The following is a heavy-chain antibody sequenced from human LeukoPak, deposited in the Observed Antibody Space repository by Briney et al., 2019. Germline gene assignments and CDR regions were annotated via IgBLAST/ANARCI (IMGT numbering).Heavy chain of an antibody. V-gene: IGHV3-20*04. CDR1: GFTFDDHG. J-gene: IGHJ3*01. D-gene: IGHD1-26*01. CDR3: VRDLIGSGSDTLFHDAFDL. Sequence: GGSLRLSCVASGFTFDDHGMAWVRQVPGKGLEWVAGINWGGTVTGYADFVKGRFSISRDNAKNSAFLQMNSLRVEDTALYYCVRDLIGSGSDTLFHDAFDLWGQGTVVTVSS. CDR2: INWGGTVT.